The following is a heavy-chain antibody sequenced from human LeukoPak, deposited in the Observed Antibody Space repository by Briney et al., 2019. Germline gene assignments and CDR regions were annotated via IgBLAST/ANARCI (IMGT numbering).Heavy chain of an antibody. CDR3: ANGEGAVTGEFDY. Sequence: GGSPRLSCAASGFPFSSYGMHWVRQAPGKGLEWVAGISYDGSYKSYADSVKGRFTPSRDNAKNTVFLQMNSLRAEDTAVYYCANGEGAVTGEFDYWGQGTLVTVSS. V-gene: IGHV3-30*18. CDR2: ISYDGSYK. D-gene: IGHD6-19*01. CDR1: GFPFSSYG. J-gene: IGHJ4*02.